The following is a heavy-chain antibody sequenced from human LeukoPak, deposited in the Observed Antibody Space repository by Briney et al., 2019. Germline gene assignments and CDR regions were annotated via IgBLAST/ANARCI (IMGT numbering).Heavy chain of an antibody. Sequence: SETLSLTCTVSCGTMSSYYWSWIRQPDGKGLEWIGRMFPSGSTNYNPSLKSRVTMSVDTSKNQFSLKLTPVPAADTAVYYYASGGGGWTGDFFDYWGQGTLVTVSS. D-gene: IGHD6-19*01. CDR1: CGTMSSYY. CDR2: MFPSGST. V-gene: IGHV4-4*07. CDR3: ASGGGGWTGDFFDY. J-gene: IGHJ4*02.